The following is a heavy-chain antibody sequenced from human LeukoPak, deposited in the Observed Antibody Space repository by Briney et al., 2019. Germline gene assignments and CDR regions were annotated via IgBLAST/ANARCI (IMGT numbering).Heavy chain of an antibody. J-gene: IGHJ4*02. CDR2: IWSDGSKK. CDR3: ARDIGTWPNSLFDY. Sequence: GGSLRLSCAASGFXFSNYGFHWVRQAPGKGLEWVALIWSDGSKKYYTDSVKGRFTISRDDPKNTLFLQMNSLRAEDMAVYYCARDIGTWPNSLFDYWGQGNLVTVSS. CDR1: GFXFSNYG. V-gene: IGHV3-33*01. D-gene: IGHD4-23*01.